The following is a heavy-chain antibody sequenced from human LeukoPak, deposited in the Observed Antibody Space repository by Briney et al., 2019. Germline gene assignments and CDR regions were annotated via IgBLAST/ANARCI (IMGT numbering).Heavy chain of an antibody. V-gene: IGHV3-21*01. D-gene: IGHD2-2*01. Sequence: GGSLRLSCAASGFTFSSYSMKWVRQAPGKGLEWVSSISSSSSYIYYADSVKGRFTISRDNAKNSLYLQMNSLRAEDTAVYYCASAVVVPAAKGFYYYYGMDVWGQGTTVTVSS. CDR1: GFTFSSYS. J-gene: IGHJ6*02. CDR2: ISSSSSYI. CDR3: ASAVVVPAAKGFYYYYGMDV.